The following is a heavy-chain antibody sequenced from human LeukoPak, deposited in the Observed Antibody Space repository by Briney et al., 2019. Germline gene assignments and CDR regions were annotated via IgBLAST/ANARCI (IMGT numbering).Heavy chain of an antibody. Sequence: ASVKVSCKASGYTFTGYYMHWVRQAPGQGLEWMGWINPNSGGTNYAQKFQGRVTMTRDTSISTAYMELGRLRSDDTAVYYCAREIWVAVAGTDQPFDYWGQGTLVTVSS. CDR3: AREIWVAVAGTDQPFDY. D-gene: IGHD6-13*01. CDR1: GYTFTGYY. V-gene: IGHV1-2*02. J-gene: IGHJ4*02. CDR2: INPNSGGT.